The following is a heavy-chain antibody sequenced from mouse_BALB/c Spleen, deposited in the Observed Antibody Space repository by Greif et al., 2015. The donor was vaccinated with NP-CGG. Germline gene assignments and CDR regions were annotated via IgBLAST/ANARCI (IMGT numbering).Heavy chain of an antibody. CDR3: ARRDFYGSSLFAY. Sequence: QVTLKESGAELMKPGASVKISCKATGYTFSSYWIEWVKQRPGHGLEWIGEILPGSGSTNYNEKFKGKATFTADTSSNTAYMQLSSLTSEDSAVYYCARRDFYGSSLFAYWGQGTLVTVSA. CDR2: ILPGSGST. J-gene: IGHJ3*01. D-gene: IGHD1-1*01. V-gene: IGHV1-9*01. CDR1: GYTFSSYW.